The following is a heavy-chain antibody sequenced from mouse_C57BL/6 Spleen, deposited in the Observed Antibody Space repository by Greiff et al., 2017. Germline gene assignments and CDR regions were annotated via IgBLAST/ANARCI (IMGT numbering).Heavy chain of an antibody. J-gene: IGHJ4*01. CDR3: ARFWDVDAMDY. CDR1: GYAFSSYW. Sequence: VQLQQSGAELVKPGASVKISCKASGYAFSSYWMNWVKQRPGKGLEWIGQIYPGDGDTNYNGKFKGKATLTADKSSSTAYMQLSSLTSEDSAVYFCARFWDVDAMDYWGQGTSVTVSS. D-gene: IGHD4-1*01. V-gene: IGHV1-80*01. CDR2: IYPGDGDT.